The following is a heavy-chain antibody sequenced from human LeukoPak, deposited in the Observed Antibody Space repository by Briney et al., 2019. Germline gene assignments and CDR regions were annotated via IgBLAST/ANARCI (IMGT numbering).Heavy chain of an antibody. J-gene: IGHJ4*02. CDR2: ISSSGSTI. V-gene: IGHV3-48*03. D-gene: IGHD3-10*01. Sequence: PGGSLRLSCAASGFTLSSYEMNWVRQAPGKGLEWVSYISSSGSTIYYADSVKGRFTISRDNAKNSLYLQMNSLRAEDTAVYYCARHSRTPRTPYYGSGSPDYWGQGTLVTVSS. CDR1: GFTLSSYE. CDR3: ARHSRTPRTPYYGSGSPDY.